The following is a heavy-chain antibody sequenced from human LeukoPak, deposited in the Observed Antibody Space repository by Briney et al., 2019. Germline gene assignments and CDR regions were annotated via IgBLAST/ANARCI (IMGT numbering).Heavy chain of an antibody. CDR3: ARGGSVRIVVVTCFDY. CDR2: INPSGGST. J-gene: IGHJ4*02. D-gene: IGHD3-22*01. CDR1: GYTFTSYY. Sequence: GASVKVSCKASGYTFTSYYMHWVRQAPGQGLEWMGLINPSGGSTSYAQKFQGRVTMTRDTSTSTVYMELSSLRSEDTAVYYCARGGSVRIVVVTCFDYWGQGTLVTVSS. V-gene: IGHV1-46*01.